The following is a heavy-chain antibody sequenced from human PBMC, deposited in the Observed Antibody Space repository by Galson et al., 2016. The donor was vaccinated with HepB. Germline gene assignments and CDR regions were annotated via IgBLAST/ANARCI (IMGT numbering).Heavy chain of an antibody. CDR2: IYPGDSDA. J-gene: IGHJ6*02. CDR3: ARVMVRGTHCLDV. D-gene: IGHD3-10*01. CDR1: RDSFTGYW. Sequence: QSGAEVKKPGESLKISCQGSRDSFTGYWIAWVRQMPGKGLEWMGIIYPGDSDAKYSPSFQGHVTFSADKSTTTAYLQWSSLTVADSAIYYCARVMVRGTHCLDVWGQGTTVTVS. V-gene: IGHV5-51*01.